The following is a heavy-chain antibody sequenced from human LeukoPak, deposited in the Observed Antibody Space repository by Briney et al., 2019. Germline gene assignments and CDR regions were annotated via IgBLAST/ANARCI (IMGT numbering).Heavy chain of an antibody. Sequence: SETLSLTCAVYGGSFSGYYWSWIRQPPGKGLEWIGEINHSGSTNYNPSLKSRVTISVDTSKNQFSPKLSSVTAADTAVYYCARGHGSYYYYYMDVWGKGTTVTVSS. CDR3: ARGHGSYYYYYMDV. CDR1: GGSFSGYY. CDR2: INHSGST. J-gene: IGHJ6*03. D-gene: IGHD6-25*01. V-gene: IGHV4-34*01.